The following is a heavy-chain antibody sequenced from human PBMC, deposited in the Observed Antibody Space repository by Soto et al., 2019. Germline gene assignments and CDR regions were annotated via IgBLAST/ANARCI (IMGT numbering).Heavy chain of an antibody. Sequence: SDTLSLTCTVSGGSISNFYWNWIQKSPGKGLEWIGYIYSSGSTHYNPSLQNRVTISIDTSKNQVSLKVNSVTAADTAVYYCARDHPHSYGVYYFDYWGQGTPVTVS. V-gene: IGHV4-59*01. J-gene: IGHJ4*02. CDR2: IYSSGST. CDR3: ARDHPHSYGVYYFDY. CDR1: GGSISNFY. D-gene: IGHD5-18*01.